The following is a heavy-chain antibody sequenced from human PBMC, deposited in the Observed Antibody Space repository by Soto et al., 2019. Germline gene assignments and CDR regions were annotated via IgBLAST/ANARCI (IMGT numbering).Heavy chain of an antibody. J-gene: IGHJ3*02. CDR1: GFTFSSNY. Sequence: SLRLSCAASGFTFSSNYMSWVRQAPGKGLEWVSVIHRGGSPYYADSVKDRFTISRDNSKNTLYFQMNSLRAEDTAVYYCARGRVAAAVNAFDIWGQGTMVTVSS. D-gene: IGHD6-13*01. V-gene: IGHV3-66*01. CDR3: ARGRVAAAVNAFDI. CDR2: IHRGGSP.